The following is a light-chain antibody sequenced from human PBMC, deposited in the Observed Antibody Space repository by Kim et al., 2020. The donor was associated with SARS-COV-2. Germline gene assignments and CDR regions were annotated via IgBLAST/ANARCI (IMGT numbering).Light chain of an antibody. Sequence: GQRVNISCSGSSSNIGSNTVNWYQQLPGTAPKLLIHTKNQRPSGVPGRFSASKSGTSASLAISGLQSEDEADYYCAAWDDSLNGVVFGGGTQLTVL. CDR3: AAWDDSLNGVV. J-gene: IGLJ2*01. CDR1: SSNIGSNT. CDR2: TKN. V-gene: IGLV1-44*01.